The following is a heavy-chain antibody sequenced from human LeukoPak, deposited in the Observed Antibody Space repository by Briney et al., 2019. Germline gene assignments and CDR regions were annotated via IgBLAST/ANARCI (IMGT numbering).Heavy chain of an antibody. J-gene: IGHJ5*02. Sequence: SETLSLTCIVSGGSISSSSYYWGWIRQPPGKGLEWIGSIYYSGSTYYNPSLKSRVTISVDTSKNQFSLKLSSVTAADTAVYYCARRPTTVVAKAWFDPWGQGTLVTVSS. D-gene: IGHD4-23*01. V-gene: IGHV4-39*07. CDR1: GGSISSSSYY. CDR2: IYYSGST. CDR3: ARRPTTVVAKAWFDP.